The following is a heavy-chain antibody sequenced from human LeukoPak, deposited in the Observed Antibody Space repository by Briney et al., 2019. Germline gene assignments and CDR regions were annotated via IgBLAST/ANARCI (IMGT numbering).Heavy chain of an antibody. CDR1: GFTFGDYA. V-gene: IGHV3-49*04. J-gene: IGHJ4*02. CDR2: IRSKAYGGTT. D-gene: IGHD1-26*01. Sequence: GGSLRLSCTASGFTFGDYAMSWVRQAPGKGLEWVGFIRSKAYGGTTEYAASVKGRFTISRDDSKSIAYLQMNSLKTEDTAVYYCTRSRAAHGGSYPAGYWGQGTLVTVSS. CDR3: TRSRAAHGGSYPAGY.